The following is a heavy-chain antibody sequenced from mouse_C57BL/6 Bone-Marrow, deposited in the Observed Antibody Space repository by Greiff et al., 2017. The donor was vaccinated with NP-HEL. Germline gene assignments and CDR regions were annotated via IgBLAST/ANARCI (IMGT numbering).Heavy chain of an antibody. CDR2: IDPETGGT. J-gene: IGHJ2*01. CDR1: GYTFTDYE. CDR3: TRLVLY. Sequence: QVHVKQSGAELVRPGASVTLSCKASGYTFTDYEMHWVKQTPVHGLEWIGAIDPETGGTAYNQKFKGKAILTADKSSSTAYMELRSLTSEDSAVYYCTRLVLYWGQGTTLTVSS. V-gene: IGHV1-15*01.